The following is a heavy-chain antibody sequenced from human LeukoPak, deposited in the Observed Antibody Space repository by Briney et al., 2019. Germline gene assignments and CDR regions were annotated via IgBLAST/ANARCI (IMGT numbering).Heavy chain of an antibody. D-gene: IGHD4-17*01. CDR3: ARGRGNEYGDYDY. CDR1: GGAFSGYS. J-gene: IGHJ4*01. Sequence: SETLSLTCAVYGGAFSGYSWSWIRQPPGKGLEWIGEVDHTGSSNYNPSFMSRVTVSVDTSKNHFSLNLFSVTAADTAVYYCARGRGNEYGDYDYWSHGTLVTVSS. CDR2: VDHTGSS. V-gene: IGHV4-34*01.